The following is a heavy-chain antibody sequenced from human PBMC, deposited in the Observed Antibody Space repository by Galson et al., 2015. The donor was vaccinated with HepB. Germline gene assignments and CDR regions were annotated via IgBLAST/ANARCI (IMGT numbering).Heavy chain of an antibody. J-gene: IGHJ6*02. CDR3: ARNSIAAAGGLLYYYGMDV. CDR2: ISSSSSYT. D-gene: IGHD6-13*01. Sequence: SLRLSCAASGFTFSDYYMNWIRQAPGKGLEWVSYISSSSSYTNYADSVKGRFTISRDNAKNSLSLQMNSLRAEDTAVYYCARNSIAAAGGLLYYYGMDVWGQGTTVTVSS. CDR1: GFTFSDYY. V-gene: IGHV3-11*06.